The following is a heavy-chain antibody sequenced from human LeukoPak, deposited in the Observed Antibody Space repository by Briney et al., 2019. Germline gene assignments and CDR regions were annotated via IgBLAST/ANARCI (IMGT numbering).Heavy chain of an antibody. CDR2: ISHSGGNA. CDR1: GFTFRDSA. J-gene: IGHJ3*01. CDR3: AKDIQLST. D-gene: IGHD3-16*02. Sequence: GGSLRLSCAASGFTFRDSAMTWVRHVPGKGLEWVSLISHSGGNAYYADSVKGRFTISRDNSENTLSLQMNSLRVEDTARYYCAKDIQLSTWGLGTMVTVSS. V-gene: IGHV3-23*01.